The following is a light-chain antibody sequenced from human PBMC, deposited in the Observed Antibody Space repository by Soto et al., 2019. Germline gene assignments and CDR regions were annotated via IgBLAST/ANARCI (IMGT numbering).Light chain of an antibody. J-gene: IGKJ1*01. CDR2: AAS. CDR1: QSISSY. CDR3: QQGYSSRWT. V-gene: IGKV1-39*01. Sequence: DIQMTQSPSSLSASVGDRVTITCRASQSISSYLNWYQQKPGKAPKLLIYAASSLQSGVPSRFSGSGSGTDFSLVISDLQPEDSATYYCQQGYSSRWTSGRGTKVEI.